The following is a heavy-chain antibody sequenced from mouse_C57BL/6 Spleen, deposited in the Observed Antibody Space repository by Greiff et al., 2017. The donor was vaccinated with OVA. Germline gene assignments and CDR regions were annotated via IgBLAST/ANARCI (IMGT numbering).Heavy chain of an antibody. D-gene: IGHD2-2*01. J-gene: IGHJ1*03. Sequence: QVHLQQPGAELVKPGASVKMSCKASGYTFTSYWITWVKQRPGQGLEWIGDIYPGSGSTNYNEKFKSKATLTVDTSSSTAYMQLSSLTSEDAAVYYCARSSGLYGYFDVWGTGTTVTVSS. CDR3: ARSSGLYGYFDV. CDR1: GYTFTSYW. V-gene: IGHV1-55*01. CDR2: IYPGSGST.